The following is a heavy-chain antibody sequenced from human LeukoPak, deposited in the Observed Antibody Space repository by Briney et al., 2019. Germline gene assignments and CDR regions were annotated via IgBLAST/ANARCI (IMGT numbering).Heavy chain of an antibody. Sequence: PGGSLRLSCAASGFTVSSTYMSWVRQAPGKGLEWVSVIYSGGSTYYADPVKGRFTISRDNSKNTFYLQMNNLRAEDTAVYYCARGVSYGSGSYIGDPWGQGTLVTVSS. CDR3: ARGVSYGSGSYIGDP. CDR2: IYSGGST. J-gene: IGHJ5*02. CDR1: GFTVSSTY. V-gene: IGHV3-53*01. D-gene: IGHD3-10*01.